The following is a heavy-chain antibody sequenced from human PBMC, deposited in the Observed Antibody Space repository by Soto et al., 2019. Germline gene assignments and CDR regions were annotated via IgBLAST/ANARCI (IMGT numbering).Heavy chain of an antibody. V-gene: IGHV1-18*01. CDR3: ALDLYSSSWYPSWFDP. Sequence: GASVKVSCKASGYTFTSYGISWVRQAPGQGLEWMGWISAYNGNTNYAQKLQGRVTMTTDTSTSTAYMELRSLRSDDTAVYYCALDLYSSSWYPSWFDPWGQGTLVTVSS. D-gene: IGHD6-13*01. CDR1: GYTFTSYG. CDR2: ISAYNGNT. J-gene: IGHJ5*02.